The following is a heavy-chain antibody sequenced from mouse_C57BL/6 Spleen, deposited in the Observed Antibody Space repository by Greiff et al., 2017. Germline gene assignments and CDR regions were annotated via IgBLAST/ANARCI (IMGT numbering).Heavy chain of an antibody. V-gene: IGHV1-82*01. CDR1: GYAFSSSW. D-gene: IGHD2-3*01. J-gene: IGHJ4*01. Sequence: VQLQESGPELVKPGASVKISCKASGYAFSSSWMNWVKQRPGKGLEWIGRIYPGDGDTNYNGKFKGKATLTADKSSSTAYMQLSSLTSEDSAVYFCARGGGYSDAMDYWGQGASVTVSS. CDR3: ARGGGYSDAMDY. CDR2: IYPGDGDT.